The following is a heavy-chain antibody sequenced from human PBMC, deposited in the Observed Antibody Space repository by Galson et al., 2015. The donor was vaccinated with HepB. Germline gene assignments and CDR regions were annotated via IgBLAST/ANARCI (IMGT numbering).Heavy chain of an antibody. CDR3: ARRHNDAFDI. CDR1: GFTFDDYA. J-gene: IGHJ3*02. CDR2: INWNSKTI. Sequence: SLRLSCAASGFTFDDYALHWVRQVPGKGLEWISGINWNSKTIAYADSVKGRFTISRDNAKNSLYLQMNSLRAGDTAVCYCARRHNDAFDIWGQGTMVTVSS. V-gene: IGHV3-9*01.